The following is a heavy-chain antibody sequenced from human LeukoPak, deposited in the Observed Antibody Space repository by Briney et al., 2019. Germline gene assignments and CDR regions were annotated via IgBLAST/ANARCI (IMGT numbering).Heavy chain of an antibody. CDR2: IYYSGST. CDR1: GGSMNNYY. V-gene: IGHV4-59*01. CDR3: ARQAVTTGFDP. J-gene: IGHJ5*02. D-gene: IGHD4-17*01. Sequence: SETLSLTCTVSGGSMNNYYWNWIRQPPGKGLEWIGYIYYSGSTNYNPSLKSRVTISVDTSKNQFSLKLSSVTAADTAVYYCARQAVTTGFDPWGQGTLVTVSS.